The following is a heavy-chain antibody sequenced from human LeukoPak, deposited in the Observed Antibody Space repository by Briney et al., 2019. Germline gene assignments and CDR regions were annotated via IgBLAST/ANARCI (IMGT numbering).Heavy chain of an antibody. J-gene: IGHJ6*02. D-gene: IGHD3-3*01. CDR2: INHSGST. V-gene: IGHV4-34*01. CDR3: ARIRAYYDFWSGSGFGRYYYYGMDV. CDR1: GGSFSGYY. Sequence: PSETLSLTCAVYGGSFSGYYWSWIRQPPGKGLEWIGEINHSGSTNYNPSLESRVTISVDTSKNQFSLKLSSVTAADTAVYYCARIRAYYDFWSGSGFGRYYYYGMDVWGQGTTVTVSS.